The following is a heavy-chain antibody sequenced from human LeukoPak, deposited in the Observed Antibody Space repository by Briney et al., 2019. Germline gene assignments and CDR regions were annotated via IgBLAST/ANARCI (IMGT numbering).Heavy chain of an antibody. Sequence: PSETLSLTCTVSGGSISSYYWSWIRQPPGKGLEWIGYIYYSGSTNYNPSLKSRVTISVDTSKNQFSLKLSSVTAADTAVYYCATVTGYSSGCYGIGGWYFDCWGQGTLVTVSS. CDR2: IYYSGST. V-gene: IGHV4-59*01. CDR3: ATVTGYSSGCYGIGGWYFDC. CDR1: GGSISSYY. D-gene: IGHD6-19*01. J-gene: IGHJ4*02.